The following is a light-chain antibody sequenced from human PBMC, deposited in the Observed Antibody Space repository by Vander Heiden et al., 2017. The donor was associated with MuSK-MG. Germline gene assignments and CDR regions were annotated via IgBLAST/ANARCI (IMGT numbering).Light chain of an antibody. CDR1: QSLSGIY. CDR2: GGS. J-gene: IGKJ3*01. Sequence: EIVLTQSPGTLSLSPGERATLSCRASQSLSGIYVAWYQQKPGQAPRFLIYGGSNRATGIPVRFSGSGSVTDFTLTISRLEHEDFAVYYCQQYGTTSLFTFGRGTNVEIK. CDR3: QQYGTTSLFT. V-gene: IGKV3-20*01.